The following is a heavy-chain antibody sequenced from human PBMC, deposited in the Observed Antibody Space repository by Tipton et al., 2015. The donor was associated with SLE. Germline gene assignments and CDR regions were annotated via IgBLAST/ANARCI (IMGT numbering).Heavy chain of an antibody. V-gene: IGHV4-31*03. CDR3: AREVGRPGFDY. J-gene: IGHJ4*02. D-gene: IGHD1-26*01. CDR2: IYYSGST. CDR1: GGSISSGGYY. Sequence: TLSLTCTVSGGSISSGGYYWSWIRQHPGKGLEWIGYIYYSGSTYYNPSLKSRVTRSVDTSKNQFSLKLSSVTAADTAVYYCAREVGRPGFDYWGQGTLVTVSS.